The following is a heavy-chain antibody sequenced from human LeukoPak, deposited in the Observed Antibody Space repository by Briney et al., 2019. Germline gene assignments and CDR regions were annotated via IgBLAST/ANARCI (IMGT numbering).Heavy chain of an antibody. CDR3: ARDSDYGGNLDY. CDR1: GGSISSYY. CDR2: IYYSGST. J-gene: IGHJ4*02. V-gene: IGHV4-59*01. Sequence: HLETLSLTCTVSGGSISSYYWSWIRQPPGKGLEWIGYIYYSGSTNYNPSLKSRVTISVDTSKNQFSLKLSSVTAADTAVYYCARDSDYGGNLDYWGQGTLVTVSS. D-gene: IGHD4-23*01.